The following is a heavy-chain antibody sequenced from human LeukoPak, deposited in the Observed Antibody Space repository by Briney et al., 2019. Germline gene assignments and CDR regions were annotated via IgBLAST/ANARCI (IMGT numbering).Heavy chain of an antibody. CDR3: ARGDEVTAEFDY. J-gene: IGHJ4*02. CDR1: GGSISSGGYS. D-gene: IGHD3-16*01. V-gene: IGHV4-30-2*01. CDR2: IYHSGST. Sequence: PSETLSLTCAVSGGSISSGGYSWRWIRQPPGKGLEWIGYIYHSGSTYYNPSLKSRVTISVDRSKNQFSLKLSSVTAADTAVYYCARGDEVTAEFDYWGQGTLVTVSS.